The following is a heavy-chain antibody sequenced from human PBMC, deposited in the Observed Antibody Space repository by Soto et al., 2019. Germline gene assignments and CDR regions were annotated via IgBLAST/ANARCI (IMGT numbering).Heavy chain of an antibody. CDR3: AKDQGKSWHYGSGTFDP. D-gene: IGHD3-10*01. J-gene: IGHJ5*02. CDR2: IWYDGSNK. V-gene: IGHV3-33*06. Sequence: GVSLRLSCAASGFTFSSYGMHWVRQAPGKGLEWVAVIWYDGSNKYYADSVKGRFTISRDNSKNTLYLQMNSLRAEDTAVYYCAKDQGKSWHYGSGTFDPWGQGTLVTVSS. CDR1: GFTFSSYG.